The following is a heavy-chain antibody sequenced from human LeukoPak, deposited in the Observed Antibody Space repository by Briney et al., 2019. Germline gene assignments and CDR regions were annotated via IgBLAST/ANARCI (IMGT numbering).Heavy chain of an antibody. Sequence: SETLSLTCTVSGGSISSYYWSWIRQPPGKGLEWIGYIYYSGSTNYNPSLKSRVTISVDASKNQFSPKLSSVTAADTAVYYCAKQRGDYDILTGYYNRGNWFDPWGQGTLVTVSS. CDR2: IYYSGST. D-gene: IGHD3-9*01. CDR3: AKQRGDYDILTGYYNRGNWFDP. CDR1: GGSISSYY. V-gene: IGHV4-59*08. J-gene: IGHJ5*02.